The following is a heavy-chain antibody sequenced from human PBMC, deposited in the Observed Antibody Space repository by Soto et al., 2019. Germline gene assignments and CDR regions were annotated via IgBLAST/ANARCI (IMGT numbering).Heavy chain of an antibody. J-gene: IGHJ5*02. Sequence: PSETLSLTCTVSGGSISNYYWTWIRQPPGKGLEWIGYIYYSGSTNYNPSLKSRVTISVDTSKNQFSLRLSSVTAADTAVYYCARERPDGCRLDPWGQGTLVTVSS. CDR2: IYYSGST. CDR1: GGSISNYY. CDR3: ARERPDGCRLDP. V-gene: IGHV4-59*12. D-gene: IGHD6-19*01.